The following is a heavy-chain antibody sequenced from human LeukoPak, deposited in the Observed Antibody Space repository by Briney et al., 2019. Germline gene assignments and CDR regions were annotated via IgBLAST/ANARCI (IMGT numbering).Heavy chain of an antibody. V-gene: IGHV4-59*11. CDR3: ARLSPDYDILTGYYPGMYYYYMDV. Sequence: SETLSLTCTVSGGSISSHYWSWIRQPPGKGLEWIGYIYYSGSTNYNPSLKSRVTISVDTSKNQFSLKLSSVTAADTAVYYRARLSPDYDILTGYYPGMYYYYMDVWGKGTTVTVSS. CDR2: IYYSGST. D-gene: IGHD3-9*01. J-gene: IGHJ6*03. CDR1: GGSISSHY.